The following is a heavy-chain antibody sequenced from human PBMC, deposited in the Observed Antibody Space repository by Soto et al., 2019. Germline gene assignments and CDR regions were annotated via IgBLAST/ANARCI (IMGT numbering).Heavy chain of an antibody. CDR3: AREETAWPLAYGLDV. CDR2: LGFDGGGR. Sequence: GGSLRLSCAASGFDFSSYGMHWVRQTPGKGLEWVAVLGFDGGGRYYADSVKGRFTISRDNSKKMLYLQMDSLRAEDTALYYCAREETAWPLAYGLDVWGQGTTVTV. D-gene: IGHD2-21*02. V-gene: IGHV3-33*01. J-gene: IGHJ6*02. CDR1: GFDFSSYG.